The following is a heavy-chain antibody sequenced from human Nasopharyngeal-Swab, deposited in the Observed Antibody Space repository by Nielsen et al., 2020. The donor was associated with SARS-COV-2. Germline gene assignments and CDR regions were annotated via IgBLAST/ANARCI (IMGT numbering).Heavy chain of an antibody. Sequence: GGSLRLSCVASGLTFSDYYMSWIRQAPGKGLEWVSYMSNSGSTIYYADSVKGRFTISRDNAKSSLYLQMNSLRAEDTAMYYCARGQKGSGSYWSRSYFYMDVWGKGTTVTVSS. CDR2: MSNSGSTI. D-gene: IGHD3-10*01. J-gene: IGHJ6*03. CDR3: ARGQKGSGSYWSRSYFYMDV. V-gene: IGHV3-11*04. CDR1: GLTFSDYY.